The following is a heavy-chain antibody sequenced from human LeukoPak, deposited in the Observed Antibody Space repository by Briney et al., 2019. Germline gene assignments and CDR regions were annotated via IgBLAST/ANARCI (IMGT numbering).Heavy chain of an antibody. J-gene: IGHJ5*02. D-gene: IGHD6-13*01. CDR1: AFTFSSYS. CDR3: ARGDLAVGSWFDP. Sequence: GGSLRLSCAASAFTFSSYSMNWVRQAPGKGLEWVSSISSSRNYIYYADSVKGRFTISRDNAKNSVYLQTNSLRAEDTAVYYCARGDLAVGSWFDPWGQGTLVTVSS. V-gene: IGHV3-21*01. CDR2: ISSSRNYI.